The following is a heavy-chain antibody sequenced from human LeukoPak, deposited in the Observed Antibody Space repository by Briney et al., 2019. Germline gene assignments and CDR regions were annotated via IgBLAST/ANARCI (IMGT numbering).Heavy chain of an antibody. D-gene: IGHD6-6*01. CDR2: INPNSGGT. V-gene: IGHV1-2*02. CDR3: ARDRYSSSLHFNWFDP. J-gene: IGHJ5*02. Sequence: ASVKVSCKASGYTFTGYYMHWVRQAPGQGLEWMGWINPNSGGTNYAQKFQGRVTMTRDTSISTAYMELSRLRSEDTAVYYCARDRYSSSLHFNWFDPWGQGTLVTVSS. CDR1: GYTFTGYY.